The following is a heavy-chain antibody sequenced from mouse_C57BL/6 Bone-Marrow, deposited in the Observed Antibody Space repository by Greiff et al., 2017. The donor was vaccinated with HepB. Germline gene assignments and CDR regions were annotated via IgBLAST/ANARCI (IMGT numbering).Heavy chain of an antibody. CDR1: GFNIKNTY. D-gene: IGHD1-1*01. CDR2: IDPANGNT. V-gene: IGHV14-3*01. CDR3: AFYYGSSENWYFDV. Sequence: EVMLVESVAELVRPGASVKLSCTASGFNIKNTYMHWVKQRPEQGLEWIGRIDPANGNTKYAPKFQGKATITADTSSNTAYLQLSSLTSEDTAIYYCAFYYGSSENWYFDVWGTGTTVTVSS. J-gene: IGHJ1*03.